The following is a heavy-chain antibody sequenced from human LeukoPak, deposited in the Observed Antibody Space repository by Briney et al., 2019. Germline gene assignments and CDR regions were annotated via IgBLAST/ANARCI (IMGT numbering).Heavy chain of an antibody. Sequence: PSETLSLTCAVSGVSINTCGYYWSWIRQPPGKVPVWIGYKYYSGSTRYNSSLRRRLTMSLDTSNQQFSLRLSSVTAADPAVYYCARGRSYGFDFDSWGPGTLVIVSS. CDR2: KYYSGST. D-gene: IGHD5-18*01. CDR1: GVSINTCGYY. CDR3: ARGRSYGFDFDS. V-gene: IGHV4-61*08. J-gene: IGHJ4*02.